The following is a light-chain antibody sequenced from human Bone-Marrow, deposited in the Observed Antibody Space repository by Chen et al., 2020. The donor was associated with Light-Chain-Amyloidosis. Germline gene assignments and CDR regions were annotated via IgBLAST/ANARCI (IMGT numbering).Light chain of an antibody. CDR2: DVS. Sequence: HSALSQPRSVSTSPGQSVTIPCPITSSDVGAYDSVSWYQQHPGNAPKLMIYDVSKRPSGVPDRFSGSKSGNTASLTISGLQAEDEADYYCCSYAGTNIPYVFGVGTKVTVL. J-gene: IGLJ1*01. V-gene: IGLV2-11*01. CDR1: SSDVGAYDS. CDR3: CSYAGTNIPYV.